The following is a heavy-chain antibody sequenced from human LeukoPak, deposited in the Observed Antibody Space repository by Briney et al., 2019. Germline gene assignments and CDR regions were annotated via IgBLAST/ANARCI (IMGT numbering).Heavy chain of an antibody. CDR3: ARRAGAYSHPYDY. J-gene: IGHJ4*02. V-gene: IGHV3-48*01. CDR2: ISSSSSTI. CDR1: GFTFSSYS. Sequence: RPGGSLRLSCAASGFTFSSYSMNWVRQAPGKGLEWVSYISSSSSTIYYADSVKGRFTISRDNAKNSLYLQMNSLRAEDTAVYYCARRAGAYSHPYDYWGQGALVTVSS. D-gene: IGHD4/OR15-4a*01.